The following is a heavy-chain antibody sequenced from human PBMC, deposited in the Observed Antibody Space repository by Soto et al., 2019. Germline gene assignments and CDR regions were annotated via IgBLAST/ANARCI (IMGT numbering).Heavy chain of an antibody. CDR3: ARAVMITFGGVIVMCDDAFDI. Sequence: QVQLVQSGAEVKKPGASVKVSCKASGYTFTSYGISWVRQAPGQGLEWMGWISAYNGNTNYAQKLQGRVTMTTDTSTSTAYMELRSLRSDDTAVYYCARAVMITFGGVIVMCDDAFDIWGQGTMVTVSS. V-gene: IGHV1-18*01. CDR2: ISAYNGNT. CDR1: GYTFTSYG. D-gene: IGHD3-16*02. J-gene: IGHJ3*02.